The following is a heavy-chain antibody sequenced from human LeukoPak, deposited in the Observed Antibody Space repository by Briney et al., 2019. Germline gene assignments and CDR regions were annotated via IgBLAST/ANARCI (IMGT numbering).Heavy chain of an antibody. CDR3: ARTYYYGSGNFDY. Sequence: SETLSLTCTVSGGSTSSSSYYWGWIRQPPGKGLEWIGSIYYSGSTYYNPSLKSRVTISVDTSKNQFSLKLSSVTAADTAVYYCARTYYYGSGNFDYWGQGTLVTVPS. V-gene: IGHV4-39*07. CDR1: GGSTSSSSYY. CDR2: IYYSGST. J-gene: IGHJ4*02. D-gene: IGHD3-10*01.